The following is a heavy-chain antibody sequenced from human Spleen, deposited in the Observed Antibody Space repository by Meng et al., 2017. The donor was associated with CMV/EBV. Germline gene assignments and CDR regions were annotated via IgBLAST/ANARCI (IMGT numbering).Heavy chain of an antibody. Sequence: GESLKISCAASGFTFSNAWMSWVRQAPGKGLEWVAVIWYDGSNIYYADSVKGRFIISRDNSKNTLYLQMNSLRAEDTAVYYCAKDRIHPPLTLPGFADYWGQGTLVTAPQ. J-gene: IGHJ4*02. CDR1: GFTFSNAW. CDR2: IWYDGSNI. CDR3: AKDRIHPPLTLPGFADY. D-gene: IGHD2/OR15-2a*01. V-gene: IGHV3-30*02.